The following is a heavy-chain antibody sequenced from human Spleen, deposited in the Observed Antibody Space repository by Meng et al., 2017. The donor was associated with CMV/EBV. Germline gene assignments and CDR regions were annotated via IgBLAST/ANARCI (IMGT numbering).Heavy chain of an antibody. CDR3: ASQGTLDAFDI. CDR1: GFTFSGHW. J-gene: IGHJ3*02. CDR2: IDTYGSGI. V-gene: IGHV3-74*01. Sequence: GESLKISCAASGFTFSGHWMHWVRQAPGKGLVWVSHIDTYGSGITYADSVKGRFTISRDNSKNTLYLQMNSLRAEDTAVYYCASQGTLDAFDIWGQGTMVTVSS. D-gene: IGHD1-1*01.